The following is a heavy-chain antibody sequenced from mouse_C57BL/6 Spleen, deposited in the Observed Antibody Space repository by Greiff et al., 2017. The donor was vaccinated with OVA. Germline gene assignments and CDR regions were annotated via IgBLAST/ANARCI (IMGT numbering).Heavy chain of an antibody. CDR2: IRNKANGYTT. CDR3: ARYIPGPSYYFDY. J-gene: IGHJ2*01. V-gene: IGHV7-3*01. CDR1: GFTFTDYY. D-gene: IGHD5-1*01. Sequence: EVQLVESGGGLVQPGGSLSLSCAASGFTFTDYYMSWVRQPPGKALEWLGFIRNKANGYTTEYSASVKGRFTISRDNSQSILYLQMNALRAEDSATYYCARYIPGPSYYFDYWGQGTTLTVSS.